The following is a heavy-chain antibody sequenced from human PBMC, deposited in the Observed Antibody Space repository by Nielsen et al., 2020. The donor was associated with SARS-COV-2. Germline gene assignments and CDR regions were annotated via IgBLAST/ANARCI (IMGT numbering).Heavy chain of an antibody. V-gene: IGHV3-21*01. CDR2: ISSSSSYI. J-gene: IGHJ4*02. CDR3: ARGIAAAESDY. Sequence: GVLKISCAASGFTFSSYSMNWVRQAPGKGLEWVSSISSSSSYIYYADSVKGRFTISRDNAKNSLYLQMNSLRAEDTAVYYCARGIAAAESDYWGQGTLVTVSS. CDR1: GFTFSSYS. D-gene: IGHD6-13*01.